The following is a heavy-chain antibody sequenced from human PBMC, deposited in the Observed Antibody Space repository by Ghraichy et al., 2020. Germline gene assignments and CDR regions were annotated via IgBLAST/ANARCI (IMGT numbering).Heavy chain of an antibody. CDR3: ARDLFYFESSGYYASDY. CDR1: GFTFSNSW. V-gene: IGHV3-7*01. CDR2: INQDGSAN. Sequence: GGSLRLSCEASGFTFSNSWMTWVRQAPGKGLEWVGNINQDGSANYYMDSVRGRFTISRDNVKNSLYLQMNSLRAEDTAVYFCARDLFYFESSGYYASDYWGQGTLVTVSS. D-gene: IGHD3-22*01. J-gene: IGHJ4*02.